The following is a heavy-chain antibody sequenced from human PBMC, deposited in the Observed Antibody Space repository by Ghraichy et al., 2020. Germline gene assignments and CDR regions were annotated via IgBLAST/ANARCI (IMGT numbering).Heavy chain of an antibody. V-gene: IGHV3-74*01. CDR1: GFTFRGYW. D-gene: IGHD6-19*01. CDR3: AGSSGPQGGAGMDG. CDR2: INSDGSDT. J-gene: IGHJ6*02. Sequence: GSLRLSCGASGFTFRGYWMHWVRQVPGKGLVWVSQINSDGSDTNYVDSVKGRFIISRENAANTLYLQMNSLRAEDTAVYYCAGSSGPQGGAGMDGWGQGTTVTGSS.